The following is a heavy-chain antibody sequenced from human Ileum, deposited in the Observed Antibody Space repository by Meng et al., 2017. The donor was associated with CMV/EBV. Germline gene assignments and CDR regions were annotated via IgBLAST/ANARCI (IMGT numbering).Heavy chain of an antibody. Sequence: LTCTVSGGSVSSGTYYWSWIRQTPGKGLEWIGEIYYRGSTNYNPSLKSRVTISVDSTKNQFSLKLTSVTAADTAVYYCARGTDGFDPWGPGKLVTVSS. J-gene: IGHJ5*02. CDR3: ARGTDGFDP. V-gene: IGHV4-61*01. CDR2: IYYRGST. CDR1: GGSVSSGTYY.